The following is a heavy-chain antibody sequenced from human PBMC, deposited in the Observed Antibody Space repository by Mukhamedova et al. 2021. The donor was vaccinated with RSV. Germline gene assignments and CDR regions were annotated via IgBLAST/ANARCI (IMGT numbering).Heavy chain of an antibody. Sequence: SSYAMHWVRQAPGKGLEWVAVISYDGSNKYYAESVKGRFTISRDNSKNTLYLQMNSLRAEDTAVYYCARDPDPLSSGWYGYGDYW. CDR1: SSYA. CDR3: ARDPDPLSSGWYGYGDY. CDR2: ISYDGSNK. V-gene: IGHV3-30*04. D-gene: IGHD6-19*01. J-gene: IGHJ4*01.